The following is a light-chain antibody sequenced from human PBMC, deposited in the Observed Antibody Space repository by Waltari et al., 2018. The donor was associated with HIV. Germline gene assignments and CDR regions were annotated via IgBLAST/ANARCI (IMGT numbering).Light chain of an antibody. V-gene: IGKV1-17*01. CDR3: LQHNAYPLT. CDR2: AAS. Sequence: DIQMTQSPSSLSASVGDRVTITCRASQHIKNDLAWFHQTAGKAPRRLIYAASSLPSGVPSRFSGSTSGTEFTLTISSRQPEDLGTYYCLQHNAYPLTFGGGTKVEIK. CDR1: QHIKND. J-gene: IGKJ4*01.